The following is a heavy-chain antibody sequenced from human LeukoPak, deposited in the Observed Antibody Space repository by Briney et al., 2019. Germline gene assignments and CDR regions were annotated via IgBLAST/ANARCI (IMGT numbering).Heavy chain of an antibody. J-gene: IGHJ4*02. CDR1: GYTFSGYY. V-gene: IGHV1-2*02. CDR2: INPNSGGT. CDR3: ARGSSVGQPGPYDY. Sequence: GASVKVSCKTSGYTFSGYYMHWVRQAPGHGLEWMGWINPNSGGTNSAQRFQGRVTMTRDTSISTAYMELSRLRSDDTAVYYCARGSSVGQPGPYDYWGQGTLVTVSS. D-gene: IGHD2-15*01.